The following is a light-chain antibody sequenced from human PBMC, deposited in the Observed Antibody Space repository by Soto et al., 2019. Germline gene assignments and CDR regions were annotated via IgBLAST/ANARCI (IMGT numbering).Light chain of an antibody. CDR2: GVT. Sequence: QSVLTQPASVSGSPGQSITISCTGTSSDVGAYNYVSWYQQYPGKAPKLMIYGVTNRPSGVSNRFSGSKSGNTASLTISGLQAEDEADYYCSSYTSSSSDVFGTGTKLTVL. CDR3: SSYTSSSSDV. J-gene: IGLJ1*01. V-gene: IGLV2-14*01. CDR1: SSDVGAYNY.